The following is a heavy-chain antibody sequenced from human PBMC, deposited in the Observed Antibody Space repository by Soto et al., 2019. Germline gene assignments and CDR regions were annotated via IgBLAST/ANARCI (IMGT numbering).Heavy chain of an antibody. D-gene: IGHD4-17*01. Sequence: SETLSLTCAVSGGSISSSNWWSWVRQPPGKGLEWIGEIYHSGSTNYNPSLKSRVTISVDKSKNQFSLKLSSVTAADTAVYYCARDPTIDYGGNSGLDHWGQGTQVTVSS. J-gene: IGHJ4*02. V-gene: IGHV4-4*02. CDR2: IYHSGST. CDR1: GGSISSSNW. CDR3: ARDPTIDYGGNSGLDH.